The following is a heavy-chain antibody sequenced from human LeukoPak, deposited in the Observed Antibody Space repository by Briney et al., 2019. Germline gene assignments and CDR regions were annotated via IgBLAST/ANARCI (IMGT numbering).Heavy chain of an antibody. CDR3: ARDSYDYSNYEFDY. CDR2: IYYSGST. CDR1: GGSISSSSYY. Sequence: PSETLSLTCTVSGGSISSSSYYWGWIRQPPGKGLEWIGSIYYSGSTYYDPSLKSRVTISVDTSKNQFSLKLGSVTAADTAVYYCARDSYDYSNYEFDYWGQGTLVTVSS. J-gene: IGHJ4*02. V-gene: IGHV4-39*07. D-gene: IGHD4-11*01.